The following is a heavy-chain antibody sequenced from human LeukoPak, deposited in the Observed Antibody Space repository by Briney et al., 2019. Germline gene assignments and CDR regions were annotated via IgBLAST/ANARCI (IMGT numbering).Heavy chain of an antibody. Sequence: SETLSLTCTVSGGSISTITYYWGWIRQPPGKGLEWVGHMYYRGNTFYNPSLKSQVTISVDTSKNQFSLKLRSVTAADTAVYYCARLYGNYQNYFDYWGQGTLVTVSS. J-gene: IGHJ4*02. V-gene: IGHV4-39*07. D-gene: IGHD1-7*01. CDR1: GGSISTITYY. CDR2: MYYRGNT. CDR3: ARLYGNYQNYFDY.